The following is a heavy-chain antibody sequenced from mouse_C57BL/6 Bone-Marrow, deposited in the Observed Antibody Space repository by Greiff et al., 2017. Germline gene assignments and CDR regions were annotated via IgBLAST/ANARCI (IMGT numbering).Heavy chain of an antibody. V-gene: IGHV5-9-1*02. CDR2: ISSGGDYI. D-gene: IGHD1-1*01. CDR1: GFTFSSYA. Sequence: EVKLVESGEGLVKPGGSLKLSCAASGFTFSSYAMSWVRQTPEKRLEWVAYISSGGDYIYYADTVKGRFTISRDNARNTLYLQMSSLKSEDTAMYYCHYYGSSYGAYWGQGTLVTVSA. J-gene: IGHJ3*01. CDR3: HYYGSSYGAY.